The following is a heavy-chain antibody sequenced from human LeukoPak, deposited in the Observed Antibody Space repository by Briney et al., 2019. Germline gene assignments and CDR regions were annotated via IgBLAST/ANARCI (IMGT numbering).Heavy chain of an antibody. D-gene: IGHD2-2*01. CDR1: GFTVSSNY. Sequence: GSLRLSCATSGFTVSSNYMSWIRQPPGKGLEWIGEINLSRNTNYNPSLKSRVTISIDTSKNQFSLKLTSVTAADTAVYYCARTTRFPGPLGYWGQGTLVTVSS. V-gene: IGHV4-34*08. J-gene: IGHJ4*02. CDR3: ARTTRFPGPLGY. CDR2: INLSRNT.